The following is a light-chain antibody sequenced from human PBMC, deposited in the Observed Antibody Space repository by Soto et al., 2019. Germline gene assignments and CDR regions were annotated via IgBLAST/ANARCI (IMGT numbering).Light chain of an antibody. CDR1: QSISRY. CDR3: QQSYSTLLS. J-gene: IGKJ4*01. Sequence: DIQMTQSPSALSASVGDRVTITCRASQSISRYLNWYQQKPGKVPKLLIYAASSLHSGVPSRFSGGGSGTHFTLTISSLQPEDFAAYYCQQSYSTLLSFGGGTKVEIK. CDR2: AAS. V-gene: IGKV1-39*01.